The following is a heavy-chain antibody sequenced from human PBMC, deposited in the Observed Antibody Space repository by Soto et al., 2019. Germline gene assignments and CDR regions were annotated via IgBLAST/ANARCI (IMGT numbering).Heavy chain of an antibody. CDR2: IYYSGST. V-gene: IGHV4-31*03. D-gene: IGHD3-22*01. CDR3: ARSDDSSGLPTF. Sequence: SETLSLTCTVSGGSISSGGYYWSWIRQHPGKGLEWIGYIYYSGSTYYNPSLKSRVTISVGTSKNQFSLKLSSVTAAETAVYYCARSDDSSGLPTFWGQGTLVTVSS. J-gene: IGHJ4*02. CDR1: GGSISSGGYY.